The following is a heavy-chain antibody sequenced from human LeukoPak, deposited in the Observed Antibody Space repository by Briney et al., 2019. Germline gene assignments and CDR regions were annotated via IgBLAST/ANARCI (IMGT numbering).Heavy chain of an antibody. D-gene: IGHD3-22*01. CDR2: IIPILGIA. V-gene: IGHV1-69*04. J-gene: IGHJ4*02. CDR1: GYTFTSYG. Sequence: ASVKVSCKASGYTFTSYGISWVRQAPGQGLEWMGRIIPILGIANYAQKFQGRVTITADKSTSTAYMELSSLRSEDTAVYYCARERKLDYYDSSGYYPFDYWGQGTLVTVSS. CDR3: ARERKLDYYDSSGYYPFDY.